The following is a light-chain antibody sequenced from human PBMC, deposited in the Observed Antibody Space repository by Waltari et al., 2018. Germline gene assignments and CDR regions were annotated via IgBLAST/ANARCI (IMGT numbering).Light chain of an antibody. J-gene: IGKJ5*01. CDR1: QSVTSSY. CDR3: QQYGSLPIT. Sequence: EIVLTQYPGTLSLSPGERATLSCRASQSVTSSYLAWYQQKPGQAPRLLIYGASSRATGIPDRFSGSGSGTDFTLTISRLEPEDFAVYYCQQYGSLPITFGQGTRLEIK. CDR2: GAS. V-gene: IGKV3-20*01.